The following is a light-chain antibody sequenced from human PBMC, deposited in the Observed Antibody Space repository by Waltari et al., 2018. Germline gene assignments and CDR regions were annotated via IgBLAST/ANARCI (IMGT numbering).Light chain of an antibody. CDR3: QSYDNSLTGSEV. CDR1: SPNIGAGND. CDR2: GKS. J-gene: IGLJ2*01. V-gene: IGLV1-40*01. Sequence: QSVLTQPPSVSGAPGQRVTISCTGSSPNIGAGNDVNWYQQLPGTAPKLLIYGKSNRPSSVHDLFSGSISGTSASLAITWLQAEDGADFYCQSYDNSLTGSEVFGGGTKLTVL.